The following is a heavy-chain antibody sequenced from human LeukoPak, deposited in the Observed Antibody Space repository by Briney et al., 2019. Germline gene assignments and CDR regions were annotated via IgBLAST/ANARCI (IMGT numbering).Heavy chain of an antibody. J-gene: IGHJ4*02. CDR3: AKDEVDTATIDY. D-gene: IGHD5-18*01. CDR2: IRYDGSNK. CDR1: GFTFSSYG. Sequence: GGSLRLSCAASGFTFSSYGMHWVRQAPGKGLEWVAFIRYDGSNKYYADSVKGRFTISRDNSKNTLYLQMNSLRDEDTAVYYCAKDEVDTATIDYWGQGTLVTVSS. V-gene: IGHV3-30*02.